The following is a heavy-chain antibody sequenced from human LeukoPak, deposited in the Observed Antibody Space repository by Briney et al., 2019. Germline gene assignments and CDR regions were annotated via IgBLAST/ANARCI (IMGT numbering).Heavy chain of an antibody. CDR3: ARDLVTMVRGLLY. J-gene: IGHJ4*02. Sequence: GGSLRLSCAASGFTFSSYSMNWVRQAPGKGLEWVSSISSSSSYIYYADSVEGRFTISRDNAKNSLYLQMNSLRAEDTAVYYCARDLVTMVRGLLYWGQGTLVTVSS. CDR1: GFTFSSYS. D-gene: IGHD3-10*01. V-gene: IGHV3-21*01. CDR2: ISSSSSYI.